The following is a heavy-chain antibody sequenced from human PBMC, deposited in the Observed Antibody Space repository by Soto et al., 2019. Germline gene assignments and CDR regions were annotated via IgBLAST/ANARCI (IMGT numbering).Heavy chain of an antibody. CDR2: ISGSGGTT. V-gene: IGHV3-23*01. Sequence: EVQLLESGGGLVQPGGSLRLSCAASGFTFSSYAMSWVRQAPGKGLEWVSAISGSGGTTYYADSVKGRFTSTRDNSKNTLYLHMHSLRAKDTARYCCAKTANGWLRAFEIWCQGTMVTFSS. CDR3: AKTANGWLRAFEI. J-gene: IGHJ3*02. CDR1: GFTFSSYA. D-gene: IGHD6-19*01.